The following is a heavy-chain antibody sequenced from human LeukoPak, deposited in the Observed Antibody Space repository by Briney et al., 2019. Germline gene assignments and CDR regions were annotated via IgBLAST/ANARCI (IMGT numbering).Heavy chain of an antibody. CDR1: GFTFNTYG. Sequence: GRSLRLPCAASGFTFNTYGMHWVRQAPGKGLEWVAAIWHDGTNKYYTDSVKGRFTISRDNSKNKLYLQMDSLRAEDTAVYYCARSPGPYRSGTDYFDHWGQGALVTVSS. D-gene: IGHD6-19*01. J-gene: IGHJ4*02. V-gene: IGHV3-33*01. CDR2: IWHDGTNK. CDR3: ARSPGPYRSGTDYFDH.